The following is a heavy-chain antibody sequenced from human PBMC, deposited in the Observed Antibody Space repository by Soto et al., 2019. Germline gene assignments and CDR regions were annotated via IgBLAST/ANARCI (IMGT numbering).Heavy chain of an antibody. Sequence: QVQLVQSGAEVKKPGASVKVSCKASGYTFTDYDINWFRQATGQGLEWMGWMNPNNVYTGYAQNFQGRVTTTTXTSISTAYMELSTLRSEDTAVYYCAKGPRNWGVDYWGQGTLVTVSS. V-gene: IGHV1-8*01. CDR2: MNPNNVYT. CDR3: AKGPRNWGVDY. CDR1: GYTFTDYD. J-gene: IGHJ4*02. D-gene: IGHD7-27*01.